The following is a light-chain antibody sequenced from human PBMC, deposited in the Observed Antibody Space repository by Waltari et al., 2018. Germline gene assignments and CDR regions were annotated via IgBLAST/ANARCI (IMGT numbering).Light chain of an antibody. Sequence: SSELTQAPAVSVALGQIVRITCHGDSLRTYYVSWFHQKPGQAPALVIYGKNNRPSGIPDRFSASSSGSTASLTIIGAQAEDEADYYCHSRDSSGDVVIGGGTKLTVV. CDR3: HSRDSSGDVV. V-gene: IGLV3-19*01. CDR1: SLRTYY. CDR2: GKN. J-gene: IGLJ2*01.